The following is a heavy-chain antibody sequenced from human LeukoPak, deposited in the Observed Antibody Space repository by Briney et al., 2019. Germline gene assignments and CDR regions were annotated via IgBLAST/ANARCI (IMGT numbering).Heavy chain of an antibody. CDR1: GFTFSSYG. Sequence: GRSLRLSCAASGFTFSSYGMHWDRQAPGKGLEWVAVISYDGSSKYYADSVKGRFTISRDNSKNTLYLQMNSLRAEDTAVYYCAKENVLLWFGESRGFDYWGQGTLVTVSS. CDR2: ISYDGSSK. J-gene: IGHJ4*02. D-gene: IGHD3-10*01. V-gene: IGHV3-30*18. CDR3: AKENVLLWFGESRGFDY.